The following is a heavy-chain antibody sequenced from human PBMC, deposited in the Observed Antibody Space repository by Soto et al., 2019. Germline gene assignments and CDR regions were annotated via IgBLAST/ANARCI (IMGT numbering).Heavy chain of an antibody. CDR1: GFTFSSYE. V-gene: IGHV3-48*03. D-gene: IGHD2-15*01. CDR3: ARGIVVVVAVLRAFDI. CDR2: ISSSGSTI. J-gene: IGHJ3*02. Sequence: EVQLVESGGGLVQPGGSLRLSCVASGFTFSSYEMNWVRQAPGKGLEWVSYISSSGSTIYYADSVKGRFTISRDNAKNSLYLQMNSLRAEDTAVYYCARGIVVVVAVLRAFDIWGQGTMVTVSS.